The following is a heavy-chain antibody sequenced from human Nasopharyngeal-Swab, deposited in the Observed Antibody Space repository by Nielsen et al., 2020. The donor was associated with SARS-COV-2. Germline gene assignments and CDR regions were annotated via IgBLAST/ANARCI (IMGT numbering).Heavy chain of an antibody. Sequence: GESLKISCAASGFTFSSYSMNWVRQAPGKGLEWVSYISSSSSTIYYADSVKGRFTISRDNAKNSLYLQMNSLRAEDTAVYYCASLYYDFWNRDDLVYWGQGTLVTVSS. CDR1: GFTFSSYS. D-gene: IGHD3-3*01. CDR2: ISSSSSTI. CDR3: ASLYYDFWNRDDLVY. J-gene: IGHJ4*02. V-gene: IGHV3-48*04.